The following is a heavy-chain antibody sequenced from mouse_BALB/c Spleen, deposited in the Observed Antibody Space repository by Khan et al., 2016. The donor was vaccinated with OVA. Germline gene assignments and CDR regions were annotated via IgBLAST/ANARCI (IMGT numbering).Heavy chain of an antibody. Sequence: VQLKESGPGLVKPSQSLSLTCTVTGYSITSDYAWNWIRQFPGNKLEWMGFISYSGNTKYNPSLKSRISVTRETSKNQFFLQLNSVTTEDTATYYCARVYGGDFDYWGQGTTLTVAS. V-gene: IGHV3-2*02. CDR2: ISYSGNT. CDR1: GYSITSDYA. CDR3: ARVYGGDFDY. D-gene: IGHD2-10*02. J-gene: IGHJ2*01.